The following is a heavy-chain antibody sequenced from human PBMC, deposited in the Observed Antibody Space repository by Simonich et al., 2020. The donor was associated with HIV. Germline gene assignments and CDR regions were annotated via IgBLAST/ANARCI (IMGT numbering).Heavy chain of an antibody. D-gene: IGHD6-13*01. CDR3: ARLTAGGLGEYFQH. J-gene: IGHJ1*01. V-gene: IGHV4-34*01. CDR1: GGSFSGYY. Sequence: QVQLQQWGAGLLKPSETLSLTCAVYGGSFSGYYWSWIRQPPGQGLEWIGETNHSGRTNYNPSLKSRVTISVDTSKNQFSLKLSSVTAADTAVYYCARLTAGGLGEYFQHWGQGTLVTVSS. CDR2: TNHSGRT.